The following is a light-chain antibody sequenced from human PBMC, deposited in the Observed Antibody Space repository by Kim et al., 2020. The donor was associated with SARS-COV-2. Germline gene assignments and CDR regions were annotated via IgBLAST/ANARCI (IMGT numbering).Light chain of an antibody. J-gene: IGLJ3*02. CDR2: EVS. Sequence: QSALAQPASVSGSPGQSITISCTGTTSDVGDYNLVSWYQQHPGKAPKVIISEVSNRPSGVSDRFSGSKSGNTASLTISGLQAEDEADYYCCSYAGSGSLVFGGGTKVTVL. V-gene: IGLV2-23*02. CDR3: CSYAGSGSLV. CDR1: TSDVGDYNL.